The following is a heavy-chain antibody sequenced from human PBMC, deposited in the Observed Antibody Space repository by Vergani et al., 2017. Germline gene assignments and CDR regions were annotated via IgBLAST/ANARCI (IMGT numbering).Heavy chain of an antibody. CDR1: GGTISSGDYY. J-gene: IGHJ4*02. CDR2: IYYSGST. Sequence: QVQLQESGPGLVKASQTLSLTCSVSGGTISSGDYYWSWIRQPPGKGLEWIGYIYYSGSTYYNPSLKSRVTISVDTSKNQFSLKLSSVTAADTAVYYCARDPHSRSGYVGGFDYWGQGTLVTVSS. V-gene: IGHV4-30-4*08. CDR3: ARDPHSRSGYVGGFDY. D-gene: IGHD5-12*01.